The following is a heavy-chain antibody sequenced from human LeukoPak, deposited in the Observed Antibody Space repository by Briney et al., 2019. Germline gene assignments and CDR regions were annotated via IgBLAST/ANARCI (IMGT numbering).Heavy chain of an antibody. CDR3: ARVSWARGWSIDY. Sequence: SETLSLTCTVSGGSISSSYYYWGWIRQPPGKGLEWIGSIYYSGSTYYNPSLKSRVTISVDTSKNQFSLKLRSVTAADTAVYYCARVSWARGWSIDYWGQGTLVTVSS. V-gene: IGHV4-39*07. J-gene: IGHJ4*02. D-gene: IGHD6-19*01. CDR2: IYYSGST. CDR1: GGSISSSYYY.